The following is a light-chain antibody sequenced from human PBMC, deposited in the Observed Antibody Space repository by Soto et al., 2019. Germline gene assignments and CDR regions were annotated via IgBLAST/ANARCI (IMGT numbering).Light chain of an antibody. CDR2: DAS. Sequence: EIVLTQSPGTLSLSPGERVTLSCSASQNFSSTYLAWYQQKPGQAPRLLIYDASSRATGIPDKFIGSGSGSDVSLTISRLEPEDSAVYYCPQYGKSPGLFTFGPGIKVDIK. J-gene: IGKJ3*01. V-gene: IGKV3-20*01. CDR1: QNFSSTY. CDR3: PQYGKSPGLFT.